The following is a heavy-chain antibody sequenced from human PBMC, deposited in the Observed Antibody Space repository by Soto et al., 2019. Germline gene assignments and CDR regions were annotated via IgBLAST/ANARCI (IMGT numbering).Heavy chain of an antibody. D-gene: IGHD3-3*01. V-gene: IGHV3-30-3*01. J-gene: IGHJ4*02. CDR2: ISYDGSNK. CDR3: ARGGRWGVITICGVDRYFDY. Sequence: GGSLRLSCAASGFTFSSYAMHWVRQAPGKGLEWVAVISYDGSNKYYADSVKGRFTISRDNSKNTLYLQMNSLRAEDTAVYYCARGGRWGVITICGVDRYFDYWGQGTLVTVSS. CDR1: GFTFSSYA.